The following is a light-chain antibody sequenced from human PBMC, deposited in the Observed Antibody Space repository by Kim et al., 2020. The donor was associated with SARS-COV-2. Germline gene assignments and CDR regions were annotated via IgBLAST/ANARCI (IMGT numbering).Light chain of an antibody. CDR3: QSSDSSLSGWV. Sequence: QRVIISCTGSSSNIGADYDVQWYQQLPGTAPTLLIYDDSNRPSGVPDRFSGSKSGTSASLAITGLQAEDEADYYCQSSDSSLSGWVFGGGTQLTVL. CDR1: SSNIGADYD. CDR2: DDS. J-gene: IGLJ3*02. V-gene: IGLV1-40*01.